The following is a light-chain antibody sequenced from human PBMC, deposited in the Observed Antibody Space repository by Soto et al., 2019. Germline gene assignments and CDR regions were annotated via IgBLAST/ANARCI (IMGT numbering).Light chain of an antibody. CDR1: QSVGNN. CDR3: KQHANWPLT. J-gene: IGKJ4*01. V-gene: IGKV3-11*01. Sequence: EIVLTQSPATLSLSPGERATLSCRASQSVGNNLAWYQQKPGQAPGLLIYEASTRATGIQARFSGSGSGTDFTLNISSIETEEFAVYYCKQHANWPLTVGGGKKVDIK. CDR2: EAS.